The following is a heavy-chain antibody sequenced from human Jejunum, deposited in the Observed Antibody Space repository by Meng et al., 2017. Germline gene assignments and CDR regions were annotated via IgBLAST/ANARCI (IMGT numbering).Heavy chain of an antibody. CDR1: GFTFSNYW. D-gene: IGHD3-10*01. Sequence: GESLKISCGVSGFTFSNYWMSWVRQAPGKGLEWLAIIRQDGSDNRYVDSVKGLFTISRDNVDSSLYLNITSLGDEDTAMYYCARVYRDSVSLYRHFDFWGQGTQVTVSS. CDR2: IRQDGSDN. J-gene: IGHJ4*02. CDR3: ARVYRDSVSLYRHFDF. V-gene: IGHV3-7*03.